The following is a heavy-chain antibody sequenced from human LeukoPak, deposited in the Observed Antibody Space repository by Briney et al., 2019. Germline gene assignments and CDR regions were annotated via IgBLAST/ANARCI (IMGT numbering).Heavy chain of an antibody. D-gene: IGHD6-13*01. CDR3: ARGYGSSWFYFDY. CDR2: ISNAGDNK. V-gene: IGHV3-30-3*01. Sequence: PGGSLRLSCAASGXTFSSYPVRWVRQAPGKGLESLAVISNAGDNKYYVDSVKGRFTISRDNSKNTLHLQMNSLRAEDTAVYHCARGYGSSWFYFDYWGQGTPITVSS. J-gene: IGHJ4*02. CDR1: GXTFSSYP.